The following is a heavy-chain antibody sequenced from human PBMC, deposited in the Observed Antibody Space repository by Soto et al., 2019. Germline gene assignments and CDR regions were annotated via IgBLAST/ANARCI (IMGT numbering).Heavy chain of an antibody. D-gene: IGHD4-17*01. CDR2: INPTSGAT. V-gene: IGHV1-2*02. CDR1: GYTFAAFF. CDR3: TRDPDYGDYWGYFFDY. Sequence: QVQLVQSGAELKKPGASVKVSCMTSGYTFAAFFIHWIRQAPGQGLEWMGWINPTSGATVSAQKFQDRVTMTRDTSISTAYMELRGLKSDDTAVYYSTRDPDYGDYWGYFFDYWGQGTPVSVSS. J-gene: IGHJ4*02.